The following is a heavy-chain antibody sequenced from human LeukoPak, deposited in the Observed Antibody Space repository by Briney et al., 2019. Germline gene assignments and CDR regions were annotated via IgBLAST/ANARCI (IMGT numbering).Heavy chain of an antibody. CDR3: ATGRRLQLDY. CDR1: GFTVSSNY. J-gene: IGHJ4*02. CDR2: IYSGGST. Sequence: VGALRLSCAASGFTVSSNYMSWVRQAPGKGLEWVSVIYSGGSTYYADSVKGRFTISRDNSKNTLYLQMNSLRAEDTAVYYCATGRRLQLDYWGQGTLVTVSS. D-gene: IGHD4-11*01. V-gene: IGHV3-53*01.